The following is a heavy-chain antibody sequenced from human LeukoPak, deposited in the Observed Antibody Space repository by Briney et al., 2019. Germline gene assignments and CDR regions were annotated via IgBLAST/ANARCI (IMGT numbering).Heavy chain of an antibody. CDR2: LIPIFGTA. D-gene: IGHD6-6*01. J-gene: IGHJ4*02. CDR1: GGTFSSYA. V-gene: IGHV1-69*13. Sequence: GASVKVSCKASGGTFSSYAISWVRQAPGQGLEWMGGLIPIFGTANYAQKFQGRVTITADESTSTAYMELSSLRSEDTAVYYCATSPGLAARLYYFDYWGQGTLVTVSS. CDR3: ATSPGLAARLYYFDY.